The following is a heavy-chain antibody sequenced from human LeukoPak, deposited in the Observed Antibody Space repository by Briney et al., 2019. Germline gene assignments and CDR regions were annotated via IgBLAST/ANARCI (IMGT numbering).Heavy chain of an antibody. CDR2: INHSGST. CDR3: ARVTVATISLYYYYYYGMDV. V-gene: IGHV4-34*01. D-gene: IGHD5-12*01. CDR1: GGSISNKTYS. Sequence: SETLSLTCNVSGGSISNKTYSWSWIRQPPGKGLEWIGEINHSGSTNYNPSLKSRVTISVDTSKNQFSLKLSSVTAADTAVYYCARVTVATISLYYYYYYGMDVWGQGTTVTVSS. J-gene: IGHJ6*02.